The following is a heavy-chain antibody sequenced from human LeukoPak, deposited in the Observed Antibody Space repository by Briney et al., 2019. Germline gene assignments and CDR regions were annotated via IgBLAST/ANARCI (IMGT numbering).Heavy chain of an antibody. J-gene: IGHJ3*02. V-gene: IGHV3-23*01. D-gene: IGHD3-9*01. CDR1: GFTFSSYA. Sequence: GGSLRLSCVASGFTFSSYAMSWVRQAPGKGLEWVSAISGSGGSTYYADSVKGRFTISRDNSKNTLYLQMNSLRAEDTAVYYCAKKWRYDILTGSPRGDAFHIWGQGTMVTVSS. CDR2: ISGSGGST. CDR3: AKKWRYDILTGSPRGDAFHI.